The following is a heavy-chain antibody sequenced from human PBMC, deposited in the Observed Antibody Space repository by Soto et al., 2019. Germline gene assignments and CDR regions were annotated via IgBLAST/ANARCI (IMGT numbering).Heavy chain of an antibody. J-gene: IGHJ6*02. V-gene: IGHV3-53*01. Sequence: GGSLRLSCAASGFTVISNYIIFVRHSPFKWLEWVSVIYSGGSTYYADSVKGRFTISRDNSKNTLYLQMNSLRAEDTAVYYCAREARVDYYDSSGYYYYGMDVWGQGTTVTVSS. D-gene: IGHD3-22*01. CDR2: IYSGGST. CDR1: GFTVISNY. CDR3: AREARVDYYDSSGYYYYGMDV.